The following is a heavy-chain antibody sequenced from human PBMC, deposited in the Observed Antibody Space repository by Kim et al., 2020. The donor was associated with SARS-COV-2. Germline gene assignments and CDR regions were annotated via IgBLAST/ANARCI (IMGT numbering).Heavy chain of an antibody. CDR1: GYTFTSYD. D-gene: IGHD4-17*01. Sequence: ASVKVSCKASGYTFTSYDINWVRQATGQGLEWMGWMNPNSGNTGYAQKFHGRVTMTRNTSISTAYMELSSLRSEDTAVYYCIPYGDYVHTDYWGQGTLVTVSS. CDR3: IPYGDYVHTDY. V-gene: IGHV1-8*01. J-gene: IGHJ4*02. CDR2: MNPNSGNT.